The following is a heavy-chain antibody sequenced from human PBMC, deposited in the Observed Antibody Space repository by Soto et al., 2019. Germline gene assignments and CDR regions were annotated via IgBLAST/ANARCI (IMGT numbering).Heavy chain of an antibody. J-gene: IGHJ4*02. CDR2: IWYDGSYK. CDR3: AREFHSRVLDY. D-gene: IGHD6-13*01. V-gene: IGHV3-33*01. Sequence: QVQLVESGGGVVQPGRSLRLSCAASGFTFSSYGMHWVRQAPGKGLEWVAVIWYDGSYKYYADSVKGRFTISRDNSKNTLYLQMNSLRAEDTAVYYCAREFHSRVLDYWGQGTLVTVSS. CDR1: GFTFSSYG.